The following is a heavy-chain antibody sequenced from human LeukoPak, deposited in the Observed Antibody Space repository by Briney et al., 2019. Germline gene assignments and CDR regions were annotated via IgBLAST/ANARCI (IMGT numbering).Heavy chain of an antibody. V-gene: IGHV3-53*01. D-gene: IGHD2-8*01. CDR3: ARITKTCTNGVCFTAFFDS. CDR2: LYAGGTA. CDR1: GFLVNTNY. Sequence: GGSLRLSCAASGFLVNTNYMSWVRQAPGKGLEWVSVLYAGGTADYADSVKGRFTISRDNSKNTVYLQMDSLRAEDTAIYYCARITKTCTNGVCFTAFFDSWGQGTLVTVSS. J-gene: IGHJ4*02.